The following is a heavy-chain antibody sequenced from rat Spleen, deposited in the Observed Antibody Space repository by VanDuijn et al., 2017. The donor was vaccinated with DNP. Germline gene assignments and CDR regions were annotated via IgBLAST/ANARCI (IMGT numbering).Heavy chain of an antibody. CDR2: ISYDGGNT. J-gene: IGHJ2*01. Sequence: EVQLVESGGGLVQPGRSLKLSCAASGFTFREYYMAWVRQPPTKGLEWVASISYDGGNTYYRDSVKGRFTISRDNAKSSLYLHMDSLRSEDTATYYCTTLNSGTYDSWGQGVMVTVSS. CDR1: GFTFREYY. CDR3: TTLNSGTYDS. D-gene: IGHD1-3*01. V-gene: IGHV5-20*01.